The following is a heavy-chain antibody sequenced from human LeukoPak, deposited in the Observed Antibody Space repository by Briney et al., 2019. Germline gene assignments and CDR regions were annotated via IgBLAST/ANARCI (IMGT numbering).Heavy chain of an antibody. CDR3: ASYWFAEFYCSGGSCYDEHDY. V-gene: IGHV3-23*01. Sequence: GGSLRLSCAASGFTFSTYAMSWVRQAPGKGLEWVSSISGGGETTHYADSVKGRFTISRDNAKNSLYLQMNSLRAEDTAVYYCASYWFAEFYCSGGSCYDEHDYWGQGTLVTVSS. J-gene: IGHJ4*02. CDR2: ISGGGETT. CDR1: GFTFSTYA. D-gene: IGHD2-15*01.